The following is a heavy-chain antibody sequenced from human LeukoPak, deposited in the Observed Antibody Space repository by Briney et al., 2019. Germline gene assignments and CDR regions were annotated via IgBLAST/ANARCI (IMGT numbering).Heavy chain of an antibody. CDR3: AKEPAMVTVYFDY. CDR1: GFTFSSYA. V-gene: IGHV3-23*01. CDR2: ISGSGGST. Sequence: GGSLRLSCAASGFTFSSYAMRWVRQAPGKGLEWVSAISGSGGSTYYADSVEGRFTISRDNSKNTLYLQMNSLRAEDTAVYYCAKEPAMVTVYFDYWGQGTLVTVSS. J-gene: IGHJ4*02. D-gene: IGHD5-18*01.